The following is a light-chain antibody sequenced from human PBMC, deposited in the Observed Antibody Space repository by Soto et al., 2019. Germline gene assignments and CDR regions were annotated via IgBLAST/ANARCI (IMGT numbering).Light chain of an antibody. J-gene: IGKJ1*01. Sequence: EILMTQSPAALSVAQGERATLSCRASQNIGINFAWYQQKPSQAPSLLIFGAVTSATGVPDRFSGSGFGAEFTLTISSLQSDDYAVYYCLQYNSWPRTFGQGTKVDIK. CDR3: LQYNSWPRT. CDR2: GAV. CDR1: QNIGIN. V-gene: IGKV3-15*01.